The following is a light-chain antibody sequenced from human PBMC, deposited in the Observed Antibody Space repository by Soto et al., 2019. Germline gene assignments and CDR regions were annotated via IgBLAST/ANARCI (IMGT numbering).Light chain of an antibody. CDR2: EGT. CDR3: SSYTSSHVV. CDR1: SSDVVNDLL. Sequence: QPASVSGSPGQSITISCTGTSSDVVNDLLVSWYQQQPGKAPKLMIYEGTKRPAGVSDRFSGSKSGNTASLTISGLQAEDEADYYCSSYTSSHVVFGGGTKLTVL. J-gene: IGLJ2*01. V-gene: IGLV2-14*02.